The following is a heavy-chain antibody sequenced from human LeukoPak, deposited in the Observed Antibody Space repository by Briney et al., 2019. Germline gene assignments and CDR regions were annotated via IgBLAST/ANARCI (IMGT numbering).Heavy chain of an antibody. CDR1: GYSISSGYY. CDR3: ARVVDYYYYYMDV. Sequence: KPSETLSLTCAVSGYSISSGYYWGWIRQSPGKGLEWIGSIYHSGITYHNPSLKSRVNISVDTSKNQFSLKLTSVTAADTALYYCARVVDYYYYYMDVWGKGTTVTVP. CDR2: IYHSGIT. V-gene: IGHV4-38-2*01. J-gene: IGHJ6*03.